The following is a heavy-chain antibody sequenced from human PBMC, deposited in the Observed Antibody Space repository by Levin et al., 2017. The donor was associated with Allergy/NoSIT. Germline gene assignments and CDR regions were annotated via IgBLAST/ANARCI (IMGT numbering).Heavy chain of an antibody. J-gene: IGHJ6*02. CDR1: GGTFSSYT. Sequence: RASVKVSCKASGGTFSSYTISWVRQAPGQGLEWMGRIIPILGIANYAQKFQGRVTITADKSTSTAYMELSSLRSEDTAVYYCARAEYYYDSRGPRSYYGMDVWGQGTTVTVSS. D-gene: IGHD3-22*01. V-gene: IGHV1-69*02. CDR2: IIPILGIA. CDR3: ARAEYYYDSRGPRSYYGMDV.